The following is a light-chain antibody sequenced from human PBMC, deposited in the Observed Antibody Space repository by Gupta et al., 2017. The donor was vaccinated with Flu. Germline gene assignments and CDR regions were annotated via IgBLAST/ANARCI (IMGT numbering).Light chain of an antibody. V-gene: IGKV1-9*01. CDR3: QHLNSSPLT. Sequence: GYRVTITCRAIQSIDSYLAWYQQKPGEAPNLLIFLASTLQSGVSSRFRGSGSGTDFTLTIDSLQPEDFATYYSQHLNSSPLTFGPGTTVDIK. CDR2: LAS. J-gene: IGKJ3*01. CDR1: QSIDSY.